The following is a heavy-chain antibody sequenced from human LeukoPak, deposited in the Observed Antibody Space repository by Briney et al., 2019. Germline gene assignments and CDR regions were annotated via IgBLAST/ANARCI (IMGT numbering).Heavy chain of an antibody. CDR1: GFTFSSYA. J-gene: IGHJ6*02. D-gene: IGHD4-17*01. Sequence: PGGSLRLSCAASGFTFSSYAMHWVRQAPGKGLEWVAVISYDGSNKYYADSVKGRFTISRGNSKNTLYLQMNSLRAEDTAVYYCARGDYRFYYYGMDVWGQGTTVTVSS. CDR2: ISYDGSNK. CDR3: ARGDYRFYYYGMDV. V-gene: IGHV3-30-3*01.